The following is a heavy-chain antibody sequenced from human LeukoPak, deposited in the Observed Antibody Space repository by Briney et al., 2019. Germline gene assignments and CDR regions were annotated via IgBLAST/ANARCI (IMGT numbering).Heavy chain of an antibody. V-gene: IGHV4-4*07. D-gene: IGHD1-26*01. Sequence: SETLSLTCTVSGGSISSYYWSWIRQPAGKGPEWIGRIYTSGSTNYNPSLKSRVTMSVDTSKNQFSLKLSSVTAADTAVYYCARDYGGSYLLSYGMDVWGQGTTVTVSS. CDR2: IYTSGST. CDR3: ARDYGGSYLLSYGMDV. CDR1: GGSISSYY. J-gene: IGHJ6*02.